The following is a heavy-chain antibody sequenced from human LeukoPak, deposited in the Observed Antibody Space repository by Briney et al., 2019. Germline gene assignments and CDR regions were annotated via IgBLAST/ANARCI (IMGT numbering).Heavy chain of an antibody. V-gene: IGHV4-31*03. D-gene: IGHD6-13*01. CDR3: ARARGIAAAGGPYYFDY. CDR2: IYYSGST. Sequence: PSETLSLTCTVSGGSISSGGYYWSWIRQHPGKGLEWIGYIYYSGSTYYNPSLKSRVTISVDTSKNQFSLKLSSVTAADTAVYYCARARGIAAAGGPYYFDYWGQGTLVTVSS. CDR1: GGSISSGGYY. J-gene: IGHJ4*02.